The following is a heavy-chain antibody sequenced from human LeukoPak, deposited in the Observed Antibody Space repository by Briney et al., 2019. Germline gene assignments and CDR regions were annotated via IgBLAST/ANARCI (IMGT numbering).Heavy chain of an antibody. CDR1: GDSVSSNNGA. Sequence: KTSQTLSLTCAVSGDSVSSNNGAWNWIRQSPSRGLEWLGRTYYRCNGYKDYAGSLISRITISPDTSNNHFSLQLYSVTPEDTAVYYCARDIGTTGWHTFDYCGQGPLVTVSS. V-gene: IGHV6-1*01. D-gene: IGHD3-9*01. CDR3: ARDIGTTGWHTFDY. J-gene: IGHJ4*02. CDR2: TYYRCNGYK.